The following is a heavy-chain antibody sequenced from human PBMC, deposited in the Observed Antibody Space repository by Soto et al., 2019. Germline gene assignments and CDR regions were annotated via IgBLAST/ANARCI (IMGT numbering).Heavy chain of an antibody. D-gene: IGHD1-26*01. CDR2: MEPSTGTT. J-gene: IGHJ4*02. CDR1: GYRFTSLD. Sequence: ASVKVSCKDSGYRFTSLDINWVRQTAGQGLEWMGWMEPSTGTTGYAQKFQGRVTMTRDTSINTAYMELTTLTSDDTAFHYCARGVSAGVDYWGQGTLVTVSS. CDR3: ARGVSAGVDY. V-gene: IGHV1-8*01.